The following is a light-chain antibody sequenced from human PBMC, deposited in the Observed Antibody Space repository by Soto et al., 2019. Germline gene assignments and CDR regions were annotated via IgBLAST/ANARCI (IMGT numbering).Light chain of an antibody. Sequence: QSALTQPASMSGSPGQSITISCTGTSSDIGRYDFVSWYQQHPGNAPRLMICDVRHRPSGISDRFSGSKSGNTASLTISGLQTDDEADYYCSSYASGRTVVFGGGTKVTVL. CDR3: SSYASGRTVV. J-gene: IGLJ2*01. V-gene: IGLV2-14*03. CDR1: SSDIGRYDF. CDR2: DVR.